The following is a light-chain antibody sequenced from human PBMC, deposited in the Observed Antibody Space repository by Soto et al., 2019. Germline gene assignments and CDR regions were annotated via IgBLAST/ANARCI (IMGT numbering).Light chain of an antibody. CDR2: DAS. J-gene: IGKJ4*01. CDR3: QQRINTLT. V-gene: IGKV3-11*01. Sequence: EIVLTQSAATLSLSPGERATLSCRASQSVYSNLAWYQQKPGQAPRLLIYDASNRATGIPARFSGSGSGTDSPLTISRLEREHFAVYFCQQRINTLTFGGGTKVESK. CDR1: QSVYSN.